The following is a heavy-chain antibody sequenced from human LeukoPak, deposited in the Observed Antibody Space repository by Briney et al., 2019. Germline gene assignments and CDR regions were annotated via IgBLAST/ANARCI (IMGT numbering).Heavy chain of an antibody. CDR1: GFTFSSYW. CDR3: AKEGAYPIITYDS. J-gene: IGHJ5*01. V-gene: IGHV3-7*01. D-gene: IGHD3-10*01. Sequence: GGSLRLSCAASGFTFSSYWMNWVRQAPGRGLEWVANIKRDGNEKNYVDSVKGRFSISRDNAKNSLYLQMDSLRAEDTAVYYCAKEGAYPIITYDSWGQGALVTVSS. CDR2: IKRDGNEK.